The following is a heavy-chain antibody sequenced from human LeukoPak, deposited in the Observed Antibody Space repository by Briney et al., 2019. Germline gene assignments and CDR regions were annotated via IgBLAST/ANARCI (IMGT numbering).Heavy chain of an antibody. CDR3: ARERGDTAMVTGHYYYYYYMDV. V-gene: IGHV1-8*01. CDR1: GYTFTSDD. CDR2: MNPNSGNT. J-gene: IGHJ6*03. Sequence: ASVKVSCKASGYTFTSDDINWLRQATGQGLEWMGWMNPNSGNTGYAQKFQGRVTMTRNTSISTDYMELSSLRSEDTAVYYCARERGDTAMVTGHYYYYYYMDVWGKGTTVTVSS. D-gene: IGHD5-18*01.